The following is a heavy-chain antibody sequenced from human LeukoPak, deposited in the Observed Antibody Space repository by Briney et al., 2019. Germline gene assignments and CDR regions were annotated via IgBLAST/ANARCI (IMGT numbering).Heavy chain of an antibody. Sequence: ASVKVSCKASGHTFTDYYIHWVRQAPGQRLEWMGWINAGKGNTKYSQKLQGRVTITGDTSASTAYMELSSLRSGDTAVYYCARGSCSSTSCFMDVWGQGTTVTVSS. CDR2: INAGKGNT. CDR3: ARGSCSSTSCFMDV. D-gene: IGHD2-2*01. CDR1: GHTFTDYY. J-gene: IGHJ6*02. V-gene: IGHV1/OR15-3*02.